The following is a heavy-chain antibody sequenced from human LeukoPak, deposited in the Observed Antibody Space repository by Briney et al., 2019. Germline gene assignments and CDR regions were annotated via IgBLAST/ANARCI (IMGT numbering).Heavy chain of an antibody. CDR1: GFTFSSYW. Sequence: GGSLRLSCAASGFTFSSYWMSWVRQAPGKGLEWVANIKLDGSEKYYVDSVKGRFTISRDNAKKSLYLQMNSLRDEDTAVYYCARDWFHAIDYWGQGTLVTVSS. V-gene: IGHV3-7*01. D-gene: IGHD2/OR15-2a*01. J-gene: IGHJ4*02. CDR3: ARDWFHAIDY. CDR2: IKLDGSEK.